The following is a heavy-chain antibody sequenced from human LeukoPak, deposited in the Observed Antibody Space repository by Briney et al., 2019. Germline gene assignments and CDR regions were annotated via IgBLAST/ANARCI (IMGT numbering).Heavy chain of an antibody. V-gene: IGHV3-48*04. D-gene: IGHD1-26*01. J-gene: IGHJ4*02. Sequence: GGSLRLSCAASGFTFSSHSMNWVRQAPGKGLEWVSFISSSSSTIYYADSVKGRFTISRDNAKNSLYLQMNSLRAEDTAVYYCARDRGGSYSAIDYWGQGTLVTVSS. CDR2: ISSSSSTI. CDR3: ARDRGGSYSAIDY. CDR1: GFTFSSHS.